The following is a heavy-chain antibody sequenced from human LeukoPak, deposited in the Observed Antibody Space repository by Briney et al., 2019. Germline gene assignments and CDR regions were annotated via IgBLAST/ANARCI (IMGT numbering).Heavy chain of an antibody. V-gene: IGHV3-7*01. J-gene: IGHJ3*02. CDR3: ARVRYFDWLQVGAFDI. D-gene: IGHD3-9*01. CDR2: IKQDGSEK. Sequence: GSLRLSCAASGFTFSSYWMSWVRQAPGKGLEWVANIKQDGSEKYYVDSVKGRFTISRDNAKNSLYLRMNSLRAEDTAVYYCARVRYFDWLQVGAFDIWGQGTMVTVSS. CDR1: GFTFSSYW.